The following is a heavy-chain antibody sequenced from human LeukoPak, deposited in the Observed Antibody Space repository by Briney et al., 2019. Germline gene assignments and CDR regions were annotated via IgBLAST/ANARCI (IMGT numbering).Heavy chain of an antibody. V-gene: IGHV1-58*01. CDR2: IVFGSGNT. CDR1: GFTFTSSA. CDR3: ARGSRARMGSRYYYYYGMDV. D-gene: IGHD3-16*01. Sequence: SVKVSCKASGFTFTSSAVQWVRQARGQRLEWIGWIVFGSGNTNYAQKFQERVTITRDMSTSTAYMELSSLRSEDTAVYYCARGSRARMGSRYYYYYGMDVWGQGTTVTVSS. J-gene: IGHJ6*02.